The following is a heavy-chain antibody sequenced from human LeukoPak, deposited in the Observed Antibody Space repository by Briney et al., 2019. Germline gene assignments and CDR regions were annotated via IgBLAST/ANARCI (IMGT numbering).Heavy chain of an antibody. J-gene: IGHJ4*02. D-gene: IGHD5-24*01. Sequence: GGSLRLSCAASGLTFTNARMNWVRQAPGKGLEWVGRIKAKADGGTADYAASGMARFIISRDDSKNTVYLQMNSLRKEDSGLYFCSTDRDWGQVTLVAVSS. V-gene: IGHV3-15*05. CDR3: STDRD. CDR1: GLTFTNAR. CDR2: IKAKADGGTA.